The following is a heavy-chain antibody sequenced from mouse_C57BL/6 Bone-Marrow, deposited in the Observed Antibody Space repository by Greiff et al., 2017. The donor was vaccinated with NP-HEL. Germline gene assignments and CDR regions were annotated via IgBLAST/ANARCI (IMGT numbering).Heavy chain of an antibody. CDR1: GFNIKDDY. D-gene: IGHD1-1*01. Sequence: VQLQQSGAELVRPGASVKLSCTASGFNIKDDYMHWVKQRPEQGLEWIGWIDPENGDTEYASKFQGKATITADPSSKTAYLQLSSLTSEYTAVYYCTTGITTVHFDYWGQGTTLTVSS. CDR2: IDPENGDT. CDR3: TTGITTVHFDY. V-gene: IGHV14-4*01. J-gene: IGHJ2*01.